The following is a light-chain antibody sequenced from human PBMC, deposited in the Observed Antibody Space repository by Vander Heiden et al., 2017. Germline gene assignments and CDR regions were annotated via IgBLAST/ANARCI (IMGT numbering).Light chain of an antibody. CDR3: QAFDSSLNGYV. J-gene: IGLJ1*01. CDR1: SSNIGGRSD. Sequence: QSILTQPPSASGNPGHRIIIPCACSSSNIGGRSDVNWYQQLPGTVPKLLIYGNTNRPSGVPDRFSASKSGTSASLAITGLQAEDEADYYCQAFDSSLNGYVFGTGTKVTVL. CDR2: GNT. V-gene: IGLV1-40*01.